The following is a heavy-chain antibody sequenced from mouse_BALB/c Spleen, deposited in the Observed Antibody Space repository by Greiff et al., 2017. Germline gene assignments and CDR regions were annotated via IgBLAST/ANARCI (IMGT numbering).Heavy chain of an antibody. J-gene: IGHJ4*01. Sequence: VQLQESGPELVKPGASVKISCKASGYAFSSSWMNWVKQRPGQGLEWIGRIYPGDGDTNYNGKFKGKATLTADKSSSTAYMQLSSLTSVDSAVYFCAREGVGSLYAMDYWGQGTSVTVSS. CDR2: IYPGDGDT. V-gene: IGHV1-82*01. CDR1: GYAFSSSW. CDR3: AREGVGSLYAMDY.